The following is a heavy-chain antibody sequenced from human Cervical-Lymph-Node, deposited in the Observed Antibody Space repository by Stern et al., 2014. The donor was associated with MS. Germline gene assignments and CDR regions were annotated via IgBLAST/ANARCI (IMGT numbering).Heavy chain of an antibody. CDR1: AGTFNNYA. Sequence: QVQLVQSGAEVKKPGSSVKVSCKASAGTFNNYALSWVRQAPGQGLEWMGRIIPLVGLTNYAQNIQGRITITADKATWTAYMELSSLESGDTAVYYCATSPGTVTPLYYFYGMDVWGQGTTVTVS. CDR3: ATSPGTVTPLYYFYGMDV. J-gene: IGHJ6*02. V-gene: IGHV1-69*09. D-gene: IGHD4-17*01. CDR2: IIPLVGLT.